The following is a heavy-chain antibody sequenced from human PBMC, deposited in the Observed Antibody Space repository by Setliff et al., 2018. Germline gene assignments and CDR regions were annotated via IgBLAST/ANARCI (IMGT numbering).Heavy chain of an antibody. J-gene: IGHJ6*03. CDR1: GGSISSMSYY. CDR2: IYHSGSS. Sequence: SETLSLTCTVSGGSISSMSYYWGWIRQPPGKGLEWIGSIYHSGSSYYNSSLRSRVTISVDTSKNQFSLILRSVTAADTAVYYCARDNRARHYMDVWGKGTTVT. V-gene: IGHV4-39*07. CDR3: ARDNRARHYMDV. D-gene: IGHD3-10*01.